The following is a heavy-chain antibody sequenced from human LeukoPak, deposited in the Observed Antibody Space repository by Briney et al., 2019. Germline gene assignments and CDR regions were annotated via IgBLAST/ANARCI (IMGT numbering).Heavy chain of an antibody. V-gene: IGHV3-23*01. J-gene: IGHJ4*02. CDR1: GFTFSSYA. D-gene: IGHD3-3*01. CDR3: ASLVLEWLFSPCDY. CDR2: ISGSGGST. Sequence: GGSLRLSCAASGFTFSSYAMSWVRQAPGKGLEWVSAISGSGGSTYYADSVKGRFTISRDNSKNTLYLQMNSLRAEDTAVYYCASLVLEWLFSPCDYWGQGTLVTVSS.